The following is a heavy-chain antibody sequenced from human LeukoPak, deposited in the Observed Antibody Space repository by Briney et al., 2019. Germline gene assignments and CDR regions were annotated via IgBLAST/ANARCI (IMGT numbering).Heavy chain of an antibody. J-gene: IGHJ4*02. CDR1: GGSIGSSSYY. CDR3: ARDRGAMVRGVIDY. Sequence: PSETLSLTCTVSGGSIGSSSYYWGWIRQPPGKGLEWIGSIYYSGSTYYNPSLKSRVTISVDTSKNQFSLKLSSVTAADTAVYYCARDRGAMVRGVIDYWGQGTLVTVSS. V-gene: IGHV4-39*02. CDR2: IYYSGST. D-gene: IGHD3-10*01.